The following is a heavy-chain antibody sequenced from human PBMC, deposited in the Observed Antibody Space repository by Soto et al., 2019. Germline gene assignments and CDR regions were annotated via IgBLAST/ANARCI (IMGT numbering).Heavy chain of an antibody. D-gene: IGHD3-22*01. V-gene: IGHV3-23*04. CDR2: ISGSGGST. CDR1: GFTFSSYA. J-gene: IGHJ4*02. Sequence: EVQLVESGGGLVQPGGSLRLSCAASGFTFSSYAMSWVRQAPGKGLEWVSAISGSGGSTYYADSVKGRFTISRDNSKNTLYLQMNSLRAEDTAVYYCAKQAAAPYYYDSSGLLDYWGQGTLVTVSS. CDR3: AKQAAAPYYYDSSGLLDY.